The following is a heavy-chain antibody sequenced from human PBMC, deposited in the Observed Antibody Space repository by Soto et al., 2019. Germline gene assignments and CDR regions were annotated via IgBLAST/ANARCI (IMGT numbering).Heavy chain of an antibody. J-gene: IGHJ6*03. CDR1: GGSFSGYF. Sequence: QVQLQQWGAGLLKPSETLSLTCAVYGGSFSGYFWSWIRQPPGKGLEWIGEINHGGSTNYNPSLKSRVTISVDTSKNQFSLKLDSVTAADTAMYYCASLYGSASYRSTYNTYMDVWGKGTTVTVSS. CDR3: ASLYGSASYRSTYNTYMDV. V-gene: IGHV4-34*01. CDR2: INHGGST. D-gene: IGHD3-10*01.